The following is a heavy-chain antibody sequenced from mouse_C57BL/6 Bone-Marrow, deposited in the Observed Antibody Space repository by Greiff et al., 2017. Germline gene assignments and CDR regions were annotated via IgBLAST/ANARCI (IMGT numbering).Heavy chain of an antibody. CDR3: ANSDYFDY. D-gene: IGHD6-1*01. Sequence: EVQLQQSGPELVKPGASVKISCKASGYTFTDYYLYWVKQSHGKSLQWIGDINPNNGGTSYNQQFKGKATLTVDKSSSTAYMEFRSLTSEDSTVYYCANSDYFDYWGQGTTLTVSS. J-gene: IGHJ2*01. V-gene: IGHV1-26*01. CDR2: INPNNGGT. CDR1: GYTFTDYY.